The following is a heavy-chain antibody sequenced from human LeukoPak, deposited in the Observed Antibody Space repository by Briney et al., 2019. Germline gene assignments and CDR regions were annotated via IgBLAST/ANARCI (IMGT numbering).Heavy chain of an antibody. CDR2: ISHDSAII. CDR3: ARIRSYGSGYYRYYYMDV. D-gene: IGHD3-10*01. V-gene: IGHV3-48*04. Sequence: PGGSLRLSWAASGFTFGRDSMNWVRQAPGKGLEWISYISHDSAIIYYADSVKGRFTISRDNAKNSLYLQVNSLRADDTAVYYCARIRSYGSGYYRYYYMDVWGKGTTVTVSS. J-gene: IGHJ6*03. CDR1: GFTFGRDS.